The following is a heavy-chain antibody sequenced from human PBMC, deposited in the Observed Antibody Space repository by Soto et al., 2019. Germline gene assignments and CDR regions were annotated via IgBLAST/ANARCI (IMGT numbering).Heavy chain of an antibody. J-gene: IGHJ4*02. CDR1: GFTFSSYA. CDR3: AKGNGDYVRDFDS. V-gene: IGHV3-23*01. D-gene: IGHD4-17*01. Sequence: ESGGGLVQPGGSLRLSCAASGFTFSSYAMSWVRQAPGKGLEWVSSISHRGGTTYYAESVRGRFTISRDNSKNTLHLQMNSLRSEDTAVFYCAKGNGDYVRDFDSWGQGTLVTVSS. CDR2: ISHRGGTT.